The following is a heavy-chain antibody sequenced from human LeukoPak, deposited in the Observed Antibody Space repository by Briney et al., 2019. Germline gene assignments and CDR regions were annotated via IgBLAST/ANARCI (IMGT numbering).Heavy chain of an antibody. D-gene: IGHD3-3*01. CDR3: AKEGTYNNFWSGYFH. Sequence: GGSLRLSCAASGFTFSSFAMSWVRQAPGKGLEWGSSVTGSGSVTSSTYYADSVKGRFTISRDNSKNTLYLQMNSLRAEDTALYYCAKEGTYNNFWSGYFHWGQGALVTVSS. CDR1: GFTFSSFA. V-gene: IGHV3-23*01. J-gene: IGHJ4*02. CDR2: VTGSGSVTSST.